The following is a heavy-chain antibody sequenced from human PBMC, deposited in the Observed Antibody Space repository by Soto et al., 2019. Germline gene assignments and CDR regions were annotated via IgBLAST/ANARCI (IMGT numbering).Heavy chain of an antibody. CDR3: ARPPHGMDV. V-gene: IGHV3-7*03. CDR2: IKQDGSEQ. Sequence: EVQLVESGGGLVQPGGSLRLSCAASGFTLSNFWMTWVRQLQGKGLEWVASIKQDGSEQYYVGSVKGRFIVSRDNAQKTLYLQMNSLRVEDTAVYYCARPPHGMDVWGQGTTVNVSS. CDR1: GFTLSNFW. J-gene: IGHJ6*02.